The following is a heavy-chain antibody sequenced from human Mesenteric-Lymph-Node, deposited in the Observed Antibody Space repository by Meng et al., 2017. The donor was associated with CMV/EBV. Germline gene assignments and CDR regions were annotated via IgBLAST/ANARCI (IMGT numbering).Heavy chain of an antibody. CDR3: ARLPRDGYNYYVGMDV. J-gene: IGHJ6*02. CDR1: GFTFSTCD. CDR2: ISGSSSAI. Sequence: GESLKISCAASGFTFSTCDMNWVRQAPGRGLEWISYISGSSSAIYYADSVRGRFTVSRDNAKNSLYLQMNSLRAEDTALYYCARLPRDGYNYYVGMDVWGQGTTVTVSS. V-gene: IGHV3-48*03. D-gene: IGHD5-24*01.